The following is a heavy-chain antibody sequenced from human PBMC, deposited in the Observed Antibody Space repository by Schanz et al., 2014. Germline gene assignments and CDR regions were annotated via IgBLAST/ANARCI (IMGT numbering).Heavy chain of an antibody. J-gene: IGHJ3*02. D-gene: IGHD1-1*01. Sequence: QVQLVQSGAEAKKTGASVKVSCTASGYTFTDYYLHWVRQAPGQGLEWMGRINPNTGGANYAQKFQGRVTITADRSTSTAYMELSSLRYEDTALYYGARGTVPGSFDIWGHGTMVTVSS. CDR3: ARGTVPGSFDI. V-gene: IGHV1-2*06. CDR2: INPNTGGA. CDR1: GYTFTDYY.